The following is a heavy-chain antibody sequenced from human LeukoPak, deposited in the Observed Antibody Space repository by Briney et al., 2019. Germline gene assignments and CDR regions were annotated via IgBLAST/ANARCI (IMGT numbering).Heavy chain of an antibody. J-gene: IGHJ4*02. V-gene: IGHV3-23*01. D-gene: IGHD3-22*01. CDR3: AKGVDSSGYYRAPNSHFDY. Sequence: GGSLRLSCAASGFTFSSYAMSWVRQAPGKGLEWVSAISGSGGSTYYADSVKGRFTISRDNSKNTLYLQMNSLRAEDTAVYYCAKGVDSSGYYRAPNSHFDYWGQGTLVTVSS. CDR2: ISGSGGST. CDR1: GFTFSSYA.